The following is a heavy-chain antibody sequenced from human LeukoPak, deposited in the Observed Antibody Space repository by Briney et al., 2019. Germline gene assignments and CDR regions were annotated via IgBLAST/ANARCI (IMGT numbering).Heavy chain of an antibody. Sequence: PGGSLRLSCAASGLTFSAYGMSWIRQSPEKGLEWVSAISGGGGSTYYADSVKGRFTISRDNSKNILYLQMNSLRAEDTAVYYCARSYDYVWGSYRYVSYFQHWGQGTLVTVSS. CDR2: ISGGGGST. J-gene: IGHJ1*01. CDR1: GLTFSAYG. CDR3: ARSYDYVWGSYRYVSYFQH. D-gene: IGHD3-16*02. V-gene: IGHV3-23*01.